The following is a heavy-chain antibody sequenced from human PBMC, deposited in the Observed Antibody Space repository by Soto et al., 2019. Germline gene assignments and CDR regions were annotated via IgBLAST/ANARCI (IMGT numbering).Heavy chain of an antibody. D-gene: IGHD2-2*01. CDR2: ISAYNGNT. Sequence: QVQLVQSGAEVKKPGASVKVSCKASGYTFTSYGISWVRQAPGQGLEWMGWISAYNGNTNYAQKLQGRVTMTTDTSTSTAYMELRSLRSDDTAVYYCARSCSSTSCYPSATADYWGQGTLVTVSS. CDR1: GYTFTSYG. CDR3: ARSCSSTSCYPSATADY. J-gene: IGHJ4*02. V-gene: IGHV1-18*01.